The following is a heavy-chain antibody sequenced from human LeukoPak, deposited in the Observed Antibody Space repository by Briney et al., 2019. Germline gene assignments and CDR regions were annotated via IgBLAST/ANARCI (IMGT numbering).Heavy chain of an antibody. Sequence: GGSLRLSCAASGFTFSSYAMHWVRQAPGKGLEWVAVISYDGSNKYYADSVKGRFTISRDNSKNTLYLQMNSLRAEDTAVYYCARDAGYYAKEYIDYWGQGTLVTVSS. CDR2: ISYDGSNK. V-gene: IGHV3-30*04. J-gene: IGHJ4*02. D-gene: IGHD1-26*01. CDR3: ARDAGYYAKEYIDY. CDR1: GFTFSSYA.